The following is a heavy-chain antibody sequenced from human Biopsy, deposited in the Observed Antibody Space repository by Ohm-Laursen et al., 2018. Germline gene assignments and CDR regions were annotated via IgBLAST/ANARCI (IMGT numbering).Heavy chain of an antibody. CDR1: GFIFSTYV. CDR2: ISYDGSNI. Sequence: SLRLSCSAAGFIFSTYVMHWVRQAPGKGLEWVALISYDGSNIHYAVSVKGRFTISRDNSKNTLYLQMNSLGAEDTAIYSCAGNYGDYYFDFWGRGTLVTVSS. CDR3: AGNYGDYYFDF. J-gene: IGHJ4*02. D-gene: IGHD3-10*01. V-gene: IGHV3-30*03.